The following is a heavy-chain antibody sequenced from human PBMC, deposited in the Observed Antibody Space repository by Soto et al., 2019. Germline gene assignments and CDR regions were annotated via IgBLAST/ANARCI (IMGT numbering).Heavy chain of an antibody. D-gene: IGHD1-20*01. Sequence: QVQLVQSGAEVRKPGASVKVSCEASGYTFTTYDISWVRQAPGQGLEWLGWISAYSGDKKYEQKIQGRVTMTTDTSTITAYMELRSLRSDDTAIYYCTITPRGAGTFDYWGQGTLVTVSS. CDR2: ISAYSGDK. CDR3: TITPRGAGTFDY. V-gene: IGHV1-18*01. CDR1: GYTFTTYD. J-gene: IGHJ4*02.